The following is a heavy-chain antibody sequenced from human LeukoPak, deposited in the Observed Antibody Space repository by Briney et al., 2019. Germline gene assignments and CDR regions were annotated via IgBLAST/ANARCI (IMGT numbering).Heavy chain of an antibody. CDR1: GVSFSTYY. Sequence: PSVTLSLTCTVFGVSFSTYYWTWIRQPAGKGPEWIGRIYSSGNTNYNPPLESRVTMSIDTSKHQFSLKLTSVTAADTAVYYCARERGILRGDAFDLWGQGKMVTVSA. V-gene: IGHV4-4*07. CDR2: IYSSGNT. CDR3: ARERGILRGDAFDL. J-gene: IGHJ3*01. D-gene: IGHD1-26*01.